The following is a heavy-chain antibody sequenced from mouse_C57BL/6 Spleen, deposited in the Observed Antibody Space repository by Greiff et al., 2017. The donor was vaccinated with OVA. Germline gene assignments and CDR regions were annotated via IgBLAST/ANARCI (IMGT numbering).Heavy chain of an antibody. D-gene: IGHD2-3*01. V-gene: IGHV5-17*01. J-gene: IGHJ1*03. CDR3: ARGDGYYWWYFDV. CDR2: LRRCLLPL. CDR1: GFTFSDYG. Sequence: EVKLMESGGGLVKPGGSLKLSCAASGFTFSDYGMHWVRQAPEKGLEFVSYLRRCLLPLYYADTVTGRFTISRDNAKNTLFLQMTSLRSEDTAMYYCARGDGYYWWYFDVWGTGTTVTVSS.